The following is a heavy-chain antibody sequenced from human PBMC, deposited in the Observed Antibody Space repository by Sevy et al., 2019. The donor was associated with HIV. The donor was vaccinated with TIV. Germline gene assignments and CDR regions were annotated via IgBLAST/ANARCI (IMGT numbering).Heavy chain of an antibody. Sequence: ASVKVSCKASGFTFTSSAVQWVRQARGQRLEWIGWIVVGSGNTNYAQKFQESVTITRDMSTSTAYMELSSLRSEDTAVYYCAATSAYDSSGYYRLTYYGMDVWGQGTTVTVSS. CDR1: GFTFTSSA. CDR2: IVVGSGNT. D-gene: IGHD3-22*01. V-gene: IGHV1-58*01. J-gene: IGHJ6*02. CDR3: AATSAYDSSGYYRLTYYGMDV.